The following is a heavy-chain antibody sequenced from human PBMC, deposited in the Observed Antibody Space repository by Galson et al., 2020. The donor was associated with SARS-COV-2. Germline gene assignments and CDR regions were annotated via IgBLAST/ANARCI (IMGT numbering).Heavy chain of an antibody. J-gene: IGHJ5*02. Sequence: GSLRLSCVASGLTFSSYWMSWVRQAPGKGLEWVANIKQDGSEKYYVDSVKGRFTISRDNAKNSLYLQMNSLRAEDTAVYYCASLGGGGAYNLNWFDPRGQGTLVTVSP. CDR2: IKQDGSEK. V-gene: IGHV3-7*01. CDR1: GLTFSSYW. CDR3: ASLGGGGAYNLNWFDP. D-gene: IGHD2-21*01.